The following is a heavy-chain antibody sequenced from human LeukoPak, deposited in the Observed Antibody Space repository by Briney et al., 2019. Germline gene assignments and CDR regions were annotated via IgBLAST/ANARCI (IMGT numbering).Heavy chain of an antibody. V-gene: IGHV1-69*02. CDR2: IVPVIGVA. D-gene: IGHD3-22*01. CDR1: GNTLITHY. J-gene: IGHJ4*02. CDR3: ARHSSRGHYYDFDF. Sequence: SVKVSCKAPGNTLITHYISWVRQAPGQGLEWVGRIVPVIGVATYAQSLQGRVTITADRSTNTAYMELSSLRFEDSAVYFCARHSSRGHYYDFDFWGQGSLVTVSS.